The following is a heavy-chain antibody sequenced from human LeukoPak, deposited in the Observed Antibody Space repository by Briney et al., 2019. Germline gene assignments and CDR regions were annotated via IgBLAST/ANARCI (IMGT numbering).Heavy chain of an antibody. D-gene: IGHD6-19*01. V-gene: IGHV3-64D*06. CDR1: GLTLSSFA. CDR3: VSSGYSSGWFDY. Sequence: GRSLRPSCSASGLTLSSFAMHWVRQAAGKGLEYVSAISSNGRSTYYADSVKGRFNISRDNSKSTLYLQMSGVRAEDTAVYYCVSSGYSSGWFDYWGQGTLVTVSS. CDR2: ISSNGRST. J-gene: IGHJ4*02.